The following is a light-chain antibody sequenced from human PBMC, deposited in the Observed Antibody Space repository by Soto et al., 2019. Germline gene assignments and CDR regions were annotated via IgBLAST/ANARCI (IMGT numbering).Light chain of an antibody. CDR3: QQYGSSPCT. CDR2: DAS. Sequence: EIVLTQSPGIPSLSPGERATLSCRASQSVNSNYLAWYQQKPGQAPRLLIYDASSRATGIPDRFSGSGSGTDFTLTISRLEPEDFAVYYCQQYGSSPCTFGQGTKLEI. CDR1: QSVNSNY. V-gene: IGKV3-20*01. J-gene: IGKJ2*02.